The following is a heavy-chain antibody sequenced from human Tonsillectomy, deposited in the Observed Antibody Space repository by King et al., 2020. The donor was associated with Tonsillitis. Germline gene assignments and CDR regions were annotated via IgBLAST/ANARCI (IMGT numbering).Heavy chain of an antibody. Sequence: QLKESGPGLVKPSQTLSLTCTVSGGSITGGSYYWSWIRQSAEKGLEWIGRIYSSGSTNYNPSLQSRVTISVDTSKNQFSLKLTSVTAADTAVYFCARRGRGGNDAVDVWGQGTMVTVSS. CDR1: GGSITGGSYY. V-gene: IGHV4-61*02. CDR3: ARRGRGGNDAVDV. CDR2: IYSSGST. D-gene: IGHD3-10*01. J-gene: IGHJ3*01.